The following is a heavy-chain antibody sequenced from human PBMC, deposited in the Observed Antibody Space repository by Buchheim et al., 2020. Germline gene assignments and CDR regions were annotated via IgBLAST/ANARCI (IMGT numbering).Heavy chain of an antibody. CDR1: GFTFSSYW. CDR2: IKQDGSEK. Sequence: EVQLVESGGGLVQPGGSLRLSCAASGFTFSSYWMSWVRQAPGKGLEWVANIKQDGSEKYYVDSVKGRFTISRDNAKNSLYLQMNSLRAEDTAVYYCARDRCSSTSCYLGWFDPWGQGTL. CDR3: ARDRCSSTSCYLGWFDP. D-gene: IGHD2-2*01. V-gene: IGHV3-7*03. J-gene: IGHJ5*02.